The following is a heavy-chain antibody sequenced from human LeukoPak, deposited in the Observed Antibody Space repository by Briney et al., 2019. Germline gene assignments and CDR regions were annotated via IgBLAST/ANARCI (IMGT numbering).Heavy chain of an antibody. J-gene: IGHJ4*02. D-gene: IGHD3-22*01. CDR1: GGSISSGSYY. CDR3: ARVYYYDSSLFDY. CDR2: IYHSGST. Sequence: SETLSLTCTVSGGSISSGSYYWGWIRQPPGKGLEWIGSIYHSGSTYYNPSLKSRVTISVDTSKNQFSLKLSSVTAADTAVYYCARVYYYDSSLFDYWGQGTLVTVSS. V-gene: IGHV4-39*07.